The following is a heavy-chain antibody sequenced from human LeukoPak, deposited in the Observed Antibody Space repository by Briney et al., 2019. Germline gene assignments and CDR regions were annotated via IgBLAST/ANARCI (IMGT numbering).Heavy chain of an antibody. D-gene: IGHD4-23*01. CDR1: GFTFDDYA. CDR3: ARSPHDDYGGNSGFDY. V-gene: IGHV3-9*01. J-gene: IGHJ4*02. CDR2: ISWNSGSI. Sequence: GGSLRLPCAASGFTFDDYAMHWVRQAPGKGLEWVSGISWNSGSIGYADSVKGRFTISRDNAKNSLYLQMNSLRAEDTALYYCARSPHDDYGGNSGFDYWGQGTLVTVSS.